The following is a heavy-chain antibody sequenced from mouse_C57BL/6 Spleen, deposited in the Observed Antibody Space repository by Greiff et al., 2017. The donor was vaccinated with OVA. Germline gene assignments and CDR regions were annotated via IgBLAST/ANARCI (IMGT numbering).Heavy chain of an antibody. CDR1: GYTFTDYE. CDR3: TRGYGSYFDV. D-gene: IGHD1-1*01. V-gene: IGHV1-15*01. CDR2: IDPETGGT. J-gene: IGHJ1*03. Sequence: QVQLQQSGAELVRPGASVTLSCKASGYTFTDYEMHWVKQTPVHGLEWIGAIDPETGGTAYNQKFKGKAILTADKSSSTAYMELRSLTSEDSAVYYCTRGYGSYFDVWGTGTTVTVSS.